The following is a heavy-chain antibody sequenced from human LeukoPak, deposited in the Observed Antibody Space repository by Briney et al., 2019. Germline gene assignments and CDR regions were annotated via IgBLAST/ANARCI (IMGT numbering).Heavy chain of an antibody. CDR1: GYTFTGYY. D-gene: IGHD6-13*01. CDR2: INPNSGGT. Sequence: ASVKVSCKASGYTFTGYYMHWVRQAPGQGLEWMGWINPNSGGTNYAQKFQGRVTMTRDTSIRTACMDLSRLRSDDTAVYYCARDSPDKAAARMDVWGKGTTVTVSS. CDR3: ARDSPDKAAARMDV. V-gene: IGHV1-2*02. J-gene: IGHJ6*04.